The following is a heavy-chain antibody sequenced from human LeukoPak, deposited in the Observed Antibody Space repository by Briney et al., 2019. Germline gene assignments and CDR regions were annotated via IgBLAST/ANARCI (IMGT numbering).Heavy chain of an antibody. D-gene: IGHD2-2*01. V-gene: IGHV3-66*01. CDR2: IYSGGST. CDR1: EFTVSSNY. J-gene: IGHJ4*02. CDR3: VKEMGYCSTTSCHPFDY. Sequence: GGSLRLSCAASEFTVSSNYMNWVRQAPGKGLEWVSFIYSGGSTYYADSVRGRFTISRDSSKNTLDLQMSSLRAEDTAVYYCVKEMGYCSTTSCHPFDYWGQGTLVAVSS.